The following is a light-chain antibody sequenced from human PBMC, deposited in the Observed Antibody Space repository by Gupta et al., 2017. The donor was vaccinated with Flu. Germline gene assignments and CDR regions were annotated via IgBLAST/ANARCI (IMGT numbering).Light chain of an antibody. V-gene: IGLV1-51*01. Sequence: QSVLTQPPSVSAAPGQKVTISCSGSSSNIGYNYVSWYQQLPGTAPKLLVYDNDKRPSGIPDRFSGSKSGTSATLGITGLQTGDEADYYCGTWDNILSAYVFGTGTKVTVL. CDR1: SSNIGYNY. J-gene: IGLJ1*01. CDR2: DND. CDR3: GTWDNILSAYV.